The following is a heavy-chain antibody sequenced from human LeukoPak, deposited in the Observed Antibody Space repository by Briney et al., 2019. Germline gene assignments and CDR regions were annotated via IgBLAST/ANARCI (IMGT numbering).Heavy chain of an antibody. J-gene: IGHJ4*02. V-gene: IGHV3-33*01. D-gene: IGHD1-26*01. CDR3: ARARLASGGWYFAH. Sequence: PGRSLRLSCVASGFTFSTSAMHWVRQTPGKGLEWVSVIWADEKYKDYVDSVKGRFTISRDNSGNTLYLQMSSLRAEDTAVYHCARARLASGGWYFAHWGQGTLVTVSS. CDR2: IWADEKYK. CDR1: GFTFSTSA.